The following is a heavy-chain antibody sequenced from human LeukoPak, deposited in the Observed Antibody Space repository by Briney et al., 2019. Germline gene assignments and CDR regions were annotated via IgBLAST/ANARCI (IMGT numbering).Heavy chain of an antibody. D-gene: IGHD2-2*01. CDR1: GFTFSSYA. J-gene: IGHJ5*02. V-gene: IGHV3-23*01. CDR2: ISGSGGST. Sequence: GGSLRLSCAASGFTFSSYAMSWVRQAPGKGLEWVSAISGSGGSTYYADSVKGRFTISRDNSKNTLYLQMNSLRAEDTAVYYCAKAPGDIVVVPASPWGQGTLVTVYS. CDR3: AKAPGDIVVVPASP.